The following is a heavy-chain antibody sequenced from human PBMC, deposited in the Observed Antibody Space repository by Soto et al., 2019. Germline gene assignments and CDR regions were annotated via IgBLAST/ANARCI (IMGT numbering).Heavy chain of an antibody. Sequence: QVQLVESGGGVVQPGRSLRLSCAVSGFTFSSYGMHWVRQAPGKGLEWVAVISYDGRKKYYADSVKGRFTISRDNSKNTLYLEMDSLRVEDTAVYYCAKGLSVIQEWFMDAHWGQGTQVTVSS. CDR2: ISYDGRKK. V-gene: IGHV3-30*18. CDR3: AKGLSVIQEWFMDAH. D-gene: IGHD5-18*01. J-gene: IGHJ4*02. CDR1: GFTFSSYG.